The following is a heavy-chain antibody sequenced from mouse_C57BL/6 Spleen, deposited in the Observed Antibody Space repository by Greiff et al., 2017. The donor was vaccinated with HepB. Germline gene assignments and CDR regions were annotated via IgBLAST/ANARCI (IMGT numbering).Heavy chain of an antibody. D-gene: IGHD2-3*01. Sequence: VQLQQPGAELVKPGASVKMSCKASGYTFTSYWITWVKQRPGQGLEWIGDIYPGSGSTNYNGKFKGKATLTADKSSSTAYMQLSSLTSEDSAVYFCARSMGYYFDYWGQGTTLTVSS. CDR3: ARSMGYYFDY. V-gene: IGHV1-55*01. CDR1: GYTFTSYW. J-gene: IGHJ2*01. CDR2: IYPGSGST.